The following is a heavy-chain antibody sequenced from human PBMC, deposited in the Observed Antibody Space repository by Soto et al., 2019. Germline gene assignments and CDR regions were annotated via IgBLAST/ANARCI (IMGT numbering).Heavy chain of an antibody. J-gene: IGHJ3*02. CDR1: GYTFTSYS. Sequence: ASVKVSCKAYGYTFTSYSMHWVRQAPGQGLEWMGWINPNSGGTNYAQKFQGWVTMTRDTSISTAYMELSRLRSDDTAVYYCARGPRSYYYDSSGYYAFDIWGQGTMVTVSS. CDR3: ARGPRSYYYDSSGYYAFDI. V-gene: IGHV1-2*04. CDR2: INPNSGGT. D-gene: IGHD3-22*01.